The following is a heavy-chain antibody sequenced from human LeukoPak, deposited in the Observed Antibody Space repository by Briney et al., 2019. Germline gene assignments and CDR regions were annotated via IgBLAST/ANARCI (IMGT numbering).Heavy chain of an antibody. V-gene: IGHV3-9*01. D-gene: IGHD4-11*01. CDR2: ISSNSRTI. Sequence: RSGGSLRLSCAASGFTFGDYAMHWVRQVPGKGLEWVSGISSNSRTIAYADSVKGRFTISRDNAKNSLYLQMNSLRAEDTAVYYCARDGGGATVTTPGWYYYMDVWGKGTTVTVSS. CDR3: ARDGGGATVTTPGWYYYMDV. J-gene: IGHJ6*03. CDR1: GFTFGDYA.